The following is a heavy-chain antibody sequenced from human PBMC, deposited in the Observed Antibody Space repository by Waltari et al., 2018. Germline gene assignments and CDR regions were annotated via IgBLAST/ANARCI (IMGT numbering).Heavy chain of an antibody. J-gene: IGHJ5*02. Sequence: QVQLVQSGAEVKKPGASVKASCTASGYIFTDYYLHWVRQAPGRGLEWVGRFNPDSGGTNYAQKFQGRVTMTTDTSITTAYMELSRLTSDDTALYYCVRGSGGYSWFDPWGQGTLLTVSS. D-gene: IGHD3-10*01. CDR2: FNPDSGGT. CDR1: GYIFTDYY. CDR3: VRGSGGYSWFDP. V-gene: IGHV1-2*06.